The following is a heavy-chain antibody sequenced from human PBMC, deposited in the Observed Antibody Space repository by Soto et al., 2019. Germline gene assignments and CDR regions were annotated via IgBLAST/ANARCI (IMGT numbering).Heavy chain of an antibody. CDR1: GFTFSSYS. CDR2: ISSSSSYI. CDR3: ARVYSSSYAFVI. J-gene: IGHJ3*02. Sequence: PGGSLRLSCAASGFTFSSYSMNWVRQAPGKGLEWVSSISSSSSYIYYADSVKGRFTISRDNAKNSLYLQMNSLRAEDTAVYYCARVYSSSYAFVIWGQGKMVTVSS. V-gene: IGHV3-21*01. D-gene: IGHD6-13*01.